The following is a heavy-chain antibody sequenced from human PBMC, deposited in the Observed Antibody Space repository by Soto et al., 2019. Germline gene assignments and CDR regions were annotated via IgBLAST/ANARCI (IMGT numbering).Heavy chain of an antibody. V-gene: IGHV3-30-3*01. Sequence: QVQLVESGGGVVQPGRSLRLSCAASGFTFTNYAMHWVRQAPGKRLEWVAVISSDENNKFYADSVKGRFTISRDNSKNTLYLQMNSLRPEDTAVYYCASGLGYCHGGTCDPWGQGTLVTVSA. CDR1: GFTFTNYA. CDR3: ASGLGYCHGGTCDP. CDR2: ISSDENNK. J-gene: IGHJ5*02. D-gene: IGHD2-15*01.